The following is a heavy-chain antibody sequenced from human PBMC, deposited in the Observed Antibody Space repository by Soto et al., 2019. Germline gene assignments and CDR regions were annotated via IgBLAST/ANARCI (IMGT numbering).Heavy chain of an antibody. Sequence: QVQLVQSGAEVKTPGASVKVSCKASGYTFSNYAISWVRQAPGQGLEWMGWSSAFNGHTNYAQKFQGRVTMTTDTSTSTAYMELRSLTSDDTAVYYCASGAAADPFDYWGQGTLVTVSS. CDR2: SSAFNGHT. D-gene: IGHD6-13*01. CDR3: ASGAAADPFDY. V-gene: IGHV1-18*01. J-gene: IGHJ4*02. CDR1: GYTFSNYA.